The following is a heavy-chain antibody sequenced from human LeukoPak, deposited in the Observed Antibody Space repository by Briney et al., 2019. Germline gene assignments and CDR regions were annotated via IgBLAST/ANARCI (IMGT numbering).Heavy chain of an antibody. CDR2: IYHSGST. D-gene: IGHD2-2*01. Sequence: SSQTLSLTCAVSGGSISSGGYSWSWIRQPPGKGLEWIGYIYHSGSTYYNPSLKSRVTISVDRSKNQFSLKLSSVTAADTAVYYCARVQPAAKGWFDPWGQGTLVTVSS. CDR1: GGSISSGGYS. CDR3: ARVQPAAKGWFDP. J-gene: IGHJ5*02. V-gene: IGHV4-30-2*01.